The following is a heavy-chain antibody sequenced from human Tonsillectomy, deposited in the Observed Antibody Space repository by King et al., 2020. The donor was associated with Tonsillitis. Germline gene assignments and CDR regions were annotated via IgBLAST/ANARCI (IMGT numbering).Heavy chain of an antibody. V-gene: IGHV3-21*01. D-gene: IGHD4-17*01. CDR1: GFPFGGYT. J-gene: IGHJ6*02. CDR2: LNSGSTSI. CDR3: TRSPDYGDNGDDGMDV. Sequence: VQLVESGGGLVKPGGSLRLSCAASGFPFGGYTMNWVRQAPGKGLEWVSNLNSGSTSISYADSVRGRFTISRDNSKNSVLLHMNNLRGDDTAIYYCTRSPDYGDNGDDGMDVWGHGTTVLVSS.